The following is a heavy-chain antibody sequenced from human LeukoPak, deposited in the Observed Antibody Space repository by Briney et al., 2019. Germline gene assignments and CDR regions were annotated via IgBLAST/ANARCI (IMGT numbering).Heavy chain of an antibody. CDR2: IIPIFGTA. Sequence: ASVKVSCNASGGTFSSYAISWVRQAPGQGLEWMGGIIPIFGTANYAQKFQGRVTITADESTSTAYMELSSLRSEDTAVYYCAREYSGSYWAFDYWGQGTLVTVSS. J-gene: IGHJ4*02. CDR3: AREYSGSYWAFDY. CDR1: GGTFSSYA. D-gene: IGHD1-26*01. V-gene: IGHV1-69*01.